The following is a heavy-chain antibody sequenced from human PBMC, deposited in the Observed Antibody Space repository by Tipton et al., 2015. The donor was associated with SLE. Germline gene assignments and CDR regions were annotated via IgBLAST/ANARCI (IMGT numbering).Heavy chain of an antibody. CDR2: IYYSGST. J-gene: IGHJ4*02. CDR1: GGSISSSSYY. V-gene: IGHV4-39*01. D-gene: IGHD3-3*01. CDR3: ARHKLGFSWSYFDS. Sequence: TLSLTCTVSGGSISSSSYYWGWICQPPGKGLEWIGSIYYSGSTYYNPSLKSRVTISVDTSKNQFSLKMSSVTAADTALYYCARHKLGFSWSYFDSWGQGTLVTVSS.